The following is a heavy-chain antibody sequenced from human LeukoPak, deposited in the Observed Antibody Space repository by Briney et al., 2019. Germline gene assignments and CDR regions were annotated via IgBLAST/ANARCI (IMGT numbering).Heavy chain of an antibody. CDR3: ARDLLPGWN. Sequence: ASETLSLTCTVSGGSISSYYWSWIRQPPGKGLEWIGYIYYSGSTNYNPSLKSRVTISVDTSKNQFSLKLSSVTAADTAVYYCARDLLPGWNWGQGTLVTVSS. V-gene: IGHV4-59*01. CDR1: GGSISSYY. D-gene: IGHD2-15*01. CDR2: IYYSGST. J-gene: IGHJ4*02.